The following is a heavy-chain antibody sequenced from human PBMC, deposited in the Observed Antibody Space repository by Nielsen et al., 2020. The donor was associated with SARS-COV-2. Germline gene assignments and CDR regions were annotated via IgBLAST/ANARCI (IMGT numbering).Heavy chain of an antibody. Sequence: EGSLRLSCAASGFTFSSYGMHWVRQAPGKGLEWVAVISYDGSNKYYADSVKGRFTISRDNSKNTLYLQMNSLRAEDTAVYYCAKEASRGYSYGYVGDYWGQGTLVTVSS. CDR1: GFTFSSYG. V-gene: IGHV3-30*18. D-gene: IGHD5-18*01. CDR2: ISYDGSNK. J-gene: IGHJ4*02. CDR3: AKEASRGYSYGYVGDY.